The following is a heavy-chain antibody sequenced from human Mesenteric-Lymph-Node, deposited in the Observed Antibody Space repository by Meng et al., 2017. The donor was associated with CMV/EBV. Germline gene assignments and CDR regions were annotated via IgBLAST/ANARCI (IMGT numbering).Heavy chain of an antibody. J-gene: IGHJ4*02. CDR1: GYTFTGYY. D-gene: IGHD5-12*01. CDR3: ARAGYSGYDFLYYWDY. CDR2: INPNSGGT. V-gene: IGHV1-2*06. Sequence: GYTFTGYYMHWVRQAPGQGLEWMGRINPNSGGTNYAQKFQGRVTMTRDTSISTAYMELSRLRSDDTAVYYCARAGYSGYDFLYYWDYWGQGTLVTVSS.